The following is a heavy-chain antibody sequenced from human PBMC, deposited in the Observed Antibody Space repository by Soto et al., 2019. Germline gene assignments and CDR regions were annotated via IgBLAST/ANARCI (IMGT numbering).Heavy chain of an antibody. Sequence: GGSLRLSCAASGFTFRSFGMDWVRQAPGKGLEWVSTISGSGANTYYADSVKGRFTISRDNSNNMLYLQMNSLRAEDTAVYYCAKDGAESYYDSSGYFYWGQGTPVTVYS. D-gene: IGHD3-22*01. J-gene: IGHJ4*02. CDR3: AKDGAESYYDSSGYFY. CDR1: GFTFRSFG. V-gene: IGHV3-23*01. CDR2: ISGSGANT.